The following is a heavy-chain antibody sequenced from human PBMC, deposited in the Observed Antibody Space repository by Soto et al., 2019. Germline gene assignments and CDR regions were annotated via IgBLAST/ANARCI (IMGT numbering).Heavy chain of an antibody. Sequence: GGSLRLSCTASGFTFSDYDMHWVRQAPGKGLEWVSYISYDGTNRYSVDSLKGRFTISRDNSKNTLYLRLDALRVEDTAVYYCARSPGVSATYWFDAWGQGTLVTVSS. CDR3: ARSPGVSATYWFDA. CDR1: GFTFSDYD. V-gene: IGHV3-30-3*01. CDR2: ISYDGTNR. D-gene: IGHD2-8*01. J-gene: IGHJ5*02.